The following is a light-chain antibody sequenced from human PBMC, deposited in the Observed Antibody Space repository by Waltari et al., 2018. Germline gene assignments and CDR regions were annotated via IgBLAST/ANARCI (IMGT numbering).Light chain of an antibody. CDR1: KLGDKY. CDR2: QDT. CDR3: RAWDSSTAWV. J-gene: IGLJ3*02. Sequence: SYELTQPPSVSVSPGQTASITCSGDKLGDKYASWYQQKPGQSPVLVIYQDTKRPSGIPERFSCSNSGNTATLTISGTQGMDEADYYCRAWDSSTAWVFGGGTKLTVL. V-gene: IGLV3-1*01.